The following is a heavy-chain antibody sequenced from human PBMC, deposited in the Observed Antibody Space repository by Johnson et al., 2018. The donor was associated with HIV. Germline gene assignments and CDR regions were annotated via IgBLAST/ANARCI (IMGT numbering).Heavy chain of an antibody. Sequence: EVQVVESGGGLVQPGGSLRLSCAASGFTFSSYGMHWIRQAPGQGLEWVSYISSSGSTIYYADSVKGRFTISRDNAKNSLYLQMNSLRAEDTALYYCARKVYYYDSSGYCSDAFDIWGQGTMVTVSS. CDR2: ISSSGSTI. CDR1: GFTFSSYG. J-gene: IGHJ3*02. CDR3: ARKVYYYDSSGYCSDAFDI. V-gene: IGHV3-48*04. D-gene: IGHD3-22*01.